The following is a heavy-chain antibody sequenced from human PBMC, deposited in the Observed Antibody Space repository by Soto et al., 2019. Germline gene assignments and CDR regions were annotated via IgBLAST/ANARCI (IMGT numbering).Heavy chain of an antibody. J-gene: IGHJ3*01. Sequence: QGQLQQSGPGLVKPSQTLSLTCAISGDSVSSDITSWNWIRQSPSRGLECLGRTYYRSKWFHDYATSVKSRITINPDTSKNQFSLELNSMTPEDTAVYYCARGNALDVWGQGTVVTVSS. CDR1: GDSVSSDITS. CDR2: TYYRSKWFH. V-gene: IGHV6-1*01. CDR3: ARGNALDV. D-gene: IGHD3-10*01.